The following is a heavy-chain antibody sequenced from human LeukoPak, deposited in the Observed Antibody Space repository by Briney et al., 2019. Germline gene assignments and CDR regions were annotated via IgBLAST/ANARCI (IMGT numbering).Heavy chain of an antibody. CDR1: GGSISSYY. V-gene: IGHV4-4*07. Sequence: NPSETLSLTCTVSGGSISSYYWSWIRQPAGKGLEWIGRIYTSGSANYNPSLKSRVTVSVDTSKNQFSLKLSSVTAADTAVYYCARENEAVFDYWGQGTLVTVSS. J-gene: IGHJ4*02. CDR3: ARENEAVFDY. D-gene: IGHD1-1*01. CDR2: IYTSGSA.